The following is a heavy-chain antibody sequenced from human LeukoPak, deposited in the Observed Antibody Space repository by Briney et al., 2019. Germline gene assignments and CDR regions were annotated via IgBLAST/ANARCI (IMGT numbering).Heavy chain of an antibody. CDR1: GFTFSSYA. CDR3: AKDEIVGATTN. CDR2: ISGSGGST. J-gene: IGHJ4*02. Sequence: PGGSLRLSCAASGFTFSSYAMSWVCQSPGNGLAWVSAISGSGGSTYYADSVKGRFTISRDNSKNTLYLQMNSLRAEDTAVYYCAKDEIVGATTNWGQGTLVTVSS. D-gene: IGHD1-26*01. V-gene: IGHV3-23*01.